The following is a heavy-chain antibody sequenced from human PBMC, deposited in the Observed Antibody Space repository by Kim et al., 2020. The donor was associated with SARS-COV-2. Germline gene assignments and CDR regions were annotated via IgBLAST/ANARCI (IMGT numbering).Heavy chain of an antibody. CDR3: ARGFCGGGTCYSGDN. CDR1: GFTLSDYY. J-gene: IGHJ4*02. V-gene: IGHV3-72*01. D-gene: IGHD2-15*01. Sequence: GGSLRLSCAASGFTLSDYYMDWVRQAPGKGLEWIGRSGNKGNGYTTQYAASVEGRFTISRDDSKNSLFLQMSSLKIEDTAMYFCARGFCGGGTCYSGDNWGQGTVVTVSS. CDR2: SGNKGNGYTT.